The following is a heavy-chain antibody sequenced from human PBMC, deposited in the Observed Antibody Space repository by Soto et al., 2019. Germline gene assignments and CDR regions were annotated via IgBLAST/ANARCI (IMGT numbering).Heavy chain of an antibody. D-gene: IGHD5-12*01. CDR1: GFTFSSYS. Sequence: GGSLRLSCAASGFTFSSYSMNWVRQAPGKGLEWVSYISSSSSTIYYADSVKGRFTISRDNAKNSLYLQMNSLRAEDTAVYYCAREKVLGYSGYDYYYYYYMDVWGKGTTVTVSS. V-gene: IGHV3-48*01. CDR2: ISSSSSTI. CDR3: AREKVLGYSGYDYYYYYYMDV. J-gene: IGHJ6*03.